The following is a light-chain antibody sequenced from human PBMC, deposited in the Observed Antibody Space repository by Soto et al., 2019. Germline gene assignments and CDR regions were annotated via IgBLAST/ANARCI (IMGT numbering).Light chain of an antibody. Sequence: QSALAQPPSASGSPGQSVTISCTGTSSDVGGYNYVSWYQQYPGKAPKLMIYEVSKRPSGVPDRFSGSKSGNTASLTVSGLQAEDEPDYYCSSYAGSNRVFGTGTKVTVL. CDR1: SSDVGGYNY. J-gene: IGLJ1*01. CDR2: EVS. V-gene: IGLV2-8*01. CDR3: SSYAGSNRV.